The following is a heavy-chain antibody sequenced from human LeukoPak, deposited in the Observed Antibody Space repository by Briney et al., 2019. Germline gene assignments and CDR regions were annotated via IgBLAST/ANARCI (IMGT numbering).Heavy chain of an antibody. Sequence: SETLSLTCAVYGGSLSGYYWSWVRQPPGKGLEWIGEINHSGSTNYNPSLKSRVTISVDTSKNQFSLKLSSVTAADTAVYYCARGQYSYGLNYWGQGTLVTVSS. CDR2: INHSGST. CDR3: ARGQYSYGLNY. D-gene: IGHD5-18*01. CDR1: GGSLSGYY. V-gene: IGHV4-34*01. J-gene: IGHJ4*02.